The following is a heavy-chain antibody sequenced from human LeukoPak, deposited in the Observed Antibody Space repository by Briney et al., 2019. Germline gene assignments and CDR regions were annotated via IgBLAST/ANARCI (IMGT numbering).Heavy chain of an antibody. CDR2: MNPNSGNT. CDR3: ARDIAGATKGGWFDT. J-gene: IGHJ5*02. CDR1: GYTFTNYD. D-gene: IGHD1-26*01. Sequence: ASVKVSCKASGYTFTNYDINWVRQATGQGLEWMGWMNPNSGNTGYAQKFQGRVTMTRNTSTSTAYMELSSLRSEDTALYYCARDIAGATKGGWFDTWGQGTPVAVSS. V-gene: IGHV1-8*01.